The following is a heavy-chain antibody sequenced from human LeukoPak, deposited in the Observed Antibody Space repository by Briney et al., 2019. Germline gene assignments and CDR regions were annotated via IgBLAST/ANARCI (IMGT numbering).Heavy chain of an antibody. J-gene: IGHJ4*02. D-gene: IGHD2-2*01. CDR2: INHSGST. V-gene: IGHV4-34*01. CDR3: ARDGPSTSLDY. Sequence: PSETLSLTCAVYGGSFSGYYWSWIRQPPGKGLEWIGEINHSGSTNYNPSLKSRVTISVDTSKNQFSLKLSSVTAADRAVYSCARDGPSTSLDYWGQGTLVTVSS. CDR1: GGSFSGYY.